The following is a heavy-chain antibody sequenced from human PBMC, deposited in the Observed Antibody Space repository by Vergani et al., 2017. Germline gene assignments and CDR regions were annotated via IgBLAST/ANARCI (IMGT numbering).Heavy chain of an antibody. D-gene: IGHD3-16*01. V-gene: IGHV4-39*01. CDR1: GTSISGSSDY. CDR3: ASQFWGGGGSRFDH. Sequence: QLQLQESGPGLLKPSETLSLTCSVSGTSISGSSDYWGWIRQPPGKGLEWIGSIFYTGTSYYNPSLESRATNSVDTSKNQFSLKLKSVTAADTAVYYCASQFWGGGGSRFDHWGQGTLVTVSS. CDR2: IFYTGTS. J-gene: IGHJ4*02.